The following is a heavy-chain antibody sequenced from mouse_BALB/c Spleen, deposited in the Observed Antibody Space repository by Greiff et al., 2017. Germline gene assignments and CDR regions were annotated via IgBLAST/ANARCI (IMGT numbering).Heavy chain of an antibody. CDR1: GFSLTSYG. J-gene: IGHJ3*01. CDR3: ARERGKLTTGVEAWFAY. Sequence: VKLVESGPGLVAPSQSLSITCTVSGFSLTSYGVHWVRQPPGKGLEWLGVIWAGGSTNYNSALMSRLSISKDNSKSQVFLKMNSLQTDDTAMYYCARERGKLTTGVEAWFAYWGQGTLVTVSA. D-gene: IGHD1-1*01. CDR2: IWAGGST. V-gene: IGHV2-9*02.